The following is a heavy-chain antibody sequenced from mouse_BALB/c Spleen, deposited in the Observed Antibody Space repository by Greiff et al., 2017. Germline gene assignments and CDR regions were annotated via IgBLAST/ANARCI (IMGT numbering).Heavy chain of an antibody. CDR3: TRGRPPFFAY. CDR1: GYTFTSYY. J-gene: IGHJ3*01. V-gene: IGHV1S81*02. CDR2: INPSNGGT. Sequence: QVQLQQSGAELVKPGASVKLSCKASGYTFTSYYMYWVKQRPGQGLEWIGGINPSNGGTNFNEKFKSKATLTVDKSSSTAYMQLSSLTSEDSAVYYCTRGRPPFFAYWGQGTLVTVSA.